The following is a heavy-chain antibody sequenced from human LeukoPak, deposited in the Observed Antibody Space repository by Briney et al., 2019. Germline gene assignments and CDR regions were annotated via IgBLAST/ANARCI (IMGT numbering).Heavy chain of an antibody. CDR2: IKSDGTST. D-gene: IGHD4-17*01. CDR3: ARGHGDFPVNYYFDL. CDR1: VFTFTTYW. Sequence: PGGSLRLSCAASVFTFTTYWMHWVRQAPGKGLVWVSRIKSDGTSTSYADSVKGRFTISRDNAKNTLYLQMNSLRAEDTAVYYCARGHGDFPVNYYFDLWGRGTLVTVSS. J-gene: IGHJ2*01. V-gene: IGHV3-74*01.